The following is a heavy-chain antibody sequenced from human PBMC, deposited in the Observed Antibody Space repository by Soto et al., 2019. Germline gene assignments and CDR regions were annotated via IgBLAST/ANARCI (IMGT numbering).Heavy chain of an antibody. D-gene: IGHD5-12*01. V-gene: IGHV3-NL1*01. CDR1: GFTVSANH. Sequence: VQLVESGGGLIQPGGSLRLSCAASGFTVSANHMTWVRQAPGKGLEWVSLIYSDGSTYYGGSTYYAASVKGRFTISRDNSKNSLFLQMSSLRAEDTAVYYCAIRRGYRGYDSAFEVWGQGTMVTVSS. CDR3: AIRRGYRGYDSAFEV. J-gene: IGHJ3*01. CDR2: IYSDGSTYYGGST.